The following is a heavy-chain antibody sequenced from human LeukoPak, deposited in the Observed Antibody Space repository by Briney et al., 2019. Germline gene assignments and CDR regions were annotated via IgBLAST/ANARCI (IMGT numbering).Heavy chain of an antibody. CDR3: ARGGKYSSSWYNWFDP. V-gene: IGHV4-59*01. CDR1: GGSISSYY. CDR2: IYYSGST. D-gene: IGHD6-13*01. J-gene: IGHJ5*02. Sequence: SETLSLTCTASGGSISSYYWSWIRQPPGKGLEWIGYIYYSGSTNYNPSLKSRVTISVDTSKNQFSLKLSSVTAADTAVYYCARGGKYSSSWYNWFDPWGQGTLVTVSS.